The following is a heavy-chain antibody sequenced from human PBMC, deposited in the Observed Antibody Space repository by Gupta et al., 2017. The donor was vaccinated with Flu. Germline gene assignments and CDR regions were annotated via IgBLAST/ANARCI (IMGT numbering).Heavy chain of an antibody. D-gene: IGHD7-27*01. V-gene: IGHV4-4*02. CDR2: IYHSGST. J-gene: IGHJ4*02. CDR3: ARDVGASTGGY. CDR1: GASLSSSRW. Sequence: QVQLQESGPGLVNPSGTLSLTCAVSGASLSSSRWWNWVRQPPGKGLEWIGEIYHSGSTNYNPSLKSRVTISVDKSRNQFSLKLSSVTAADTAVYYCARDVGASTGGYWGRGTLVTVSS.